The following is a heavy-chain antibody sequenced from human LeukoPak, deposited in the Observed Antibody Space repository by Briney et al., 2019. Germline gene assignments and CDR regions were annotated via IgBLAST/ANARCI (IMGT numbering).Heavy chain of an antibody. Sequence: AGGSLRLSCAASGFTLSDHYMDWVRQAPGKGLEWVGRTRNKADSYFTEHAASVKGRFSISRDDSKNSLYLQMNSLKTEDTAVYYCAAWTSGSPGYWGQGTLVTVSS. CDR1: GFTLSDHY. V-gene: IGHV3-72*01. CDR2: TRNKADSYFT. CDR3: AAWTSGSPGY. J-gene: IGHJ4*02. D-gene: IGHD3/OR15-3a*01.